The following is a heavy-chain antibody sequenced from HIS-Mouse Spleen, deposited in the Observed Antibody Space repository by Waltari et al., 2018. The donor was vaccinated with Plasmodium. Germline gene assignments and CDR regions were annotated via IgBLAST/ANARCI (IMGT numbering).Heavy chain of an antibody. V-gene: IGHV3-30-3*01. D-gene: IGHD2-15*01. CDR3: ARDRRLAFDY. CDR1: GFTFNSYA. CDR2: ISYEGSNK. J-gene: IGHJ4*02. Sequence: QVQLVESGGGVVQPGRSLRLSCAASGFTFNSYAMHWVRQAPGKGLELVAVISYEGSNKYYADPVKGRFTIPRDNSKNTLYLQMNSLRAEDTAVYYCARDRRLAFDYWGQGTLVTVSS.